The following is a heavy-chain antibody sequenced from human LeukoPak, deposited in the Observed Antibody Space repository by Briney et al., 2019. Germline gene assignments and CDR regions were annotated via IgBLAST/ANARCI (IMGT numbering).Heavy chain of an antibody. D-gene: IGHD6-13*01. CDR1: GGSLSSYY. Sequence: SETLSLTCTVSGGSLSSYYWSWIRQPPGKGLEWIGYIYYSGSTNYNPSLKSRVTISVDTSKSQFSLKLSSVTAADTAVYYCARGKAAAPTVFDYWGQGTLVTVSS. J-gene: IGHJ4*02. V-gene: IGHV4-59*01. CDR3: ARGKAAAPTVFDY. CDR2: IYYSGST.